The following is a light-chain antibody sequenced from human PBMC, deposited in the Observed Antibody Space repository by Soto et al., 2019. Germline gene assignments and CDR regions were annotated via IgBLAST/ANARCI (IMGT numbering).Light chain of an antibody. Sequence: IMMNPSPTTLSVSPGERANPPRQARPSINRHLVWYQQKPGQAPRLLIYGASTRATGIPARFSCSGSGTEFTLTISNLQSEDFAVYYCQQYKHWPPVTFGQGTKLEIK. J-gene: IGKJ2*01. CDR1: PSINRH. CDR2: GAS. V-gene: IGKV3-15*01. CDR3: QQYKHWPPVT.